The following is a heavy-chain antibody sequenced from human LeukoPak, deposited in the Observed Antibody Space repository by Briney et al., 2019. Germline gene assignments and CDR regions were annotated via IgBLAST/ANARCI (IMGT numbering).Heavy chain of an antibody. Sequence: SETLSLTCTVSGGSISSSSYYWGWIRQPPGKGLEWIGSIYYSGSTYYNPSLKSRVTISVDTSKNQFSLKLSSVTAADTAVYYCARAGRGYSYGYVYWGQGTLVTVSS. CDR1: GGSISSSSYY. V-gene: IGHV4-39*07. CDR2: IYYSGST. D-gene: IGHD5-18*01. CDR3: ARAGRGYSYGYVY. J-gene: IGHJ4*02.